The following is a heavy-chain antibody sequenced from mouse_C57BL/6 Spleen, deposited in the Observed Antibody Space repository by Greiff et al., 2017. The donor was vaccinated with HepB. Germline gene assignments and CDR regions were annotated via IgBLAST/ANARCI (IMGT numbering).Heavy chain of an antibody. CDR2: IYPRSGNT. V-gene: IGHV1-81*01. CDR3: ARGDYYYGSSYRYFDV. J-gene: IGHJ1*03. CDR1: GYTFTSYG. D-gene: IGHD1-1*01. Sequence: QVQLKQSGAELARPGASVKLSCKASGYTFTSYGISWVKQRTGQGLEWIGEIYPRSGNTYYNEKFKGKATLTADKSSSTAYMERRSLTSEASAVYFCARGDYYYGSSYRYFDVWGTGTTVTVSS.